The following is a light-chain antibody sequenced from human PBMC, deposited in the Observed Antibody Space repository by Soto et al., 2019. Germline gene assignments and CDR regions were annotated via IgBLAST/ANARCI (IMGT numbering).Light chain of an antibody. J-gene: IGKJ4*01. V-gene: IGKV1-5*03. CDR1: QSISSW. Sequence: DIRMTQSPSTLSASVGDRVTITCRASQSISSWLAWYQQRPGKAPNLLIHTASTLKSGVPSRFIGSGSGTEFTLTISSLQPDDFAAYYCQHYDFNSGLTFGGGTKVEI. CDR3: QHYDFNSGLT. CDR2: TAS.